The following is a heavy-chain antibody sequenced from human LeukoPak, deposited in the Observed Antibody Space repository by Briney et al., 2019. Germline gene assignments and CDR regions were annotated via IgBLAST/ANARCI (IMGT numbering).Heavy chain of an antibody. CDR3: VREYCSGGSCSDAFDI. CDR2: ISSSSSYI. Sequence: GGSLRLSCAASGFTFSSYSMNWVRQAPGKGLEWVSSISSSSSYIYYADSVKGRFTISRDNAKNSLYLQMNSLGAEDTAVYYCVREYCSGGSCSDAFDIWGQGTMVTVSS. J-gene: IGHJ3*02. D-gene: IGHD2-15*01. CDR1: GFTFSSYS. V-gene: IGHV3-21*01.